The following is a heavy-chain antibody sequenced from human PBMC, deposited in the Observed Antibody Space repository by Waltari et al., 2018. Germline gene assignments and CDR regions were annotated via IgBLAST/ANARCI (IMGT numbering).Heavy chain of an antibody. Sequence: QVQLQESGPGLVKPSGTLTVTCPVSGGSMSGTDCWSWVRQPPGKGLEWIGQIHHSGRSNYNPSLESRVTVSRDTSNNQFSLKLSSATAADTAVYYCARDRGRGLYLDSWGRGILVTVSP. CDR1: GGSMSGTDC. CDR3: ARDRGRGLYLDS. CDR2: IHHSGRS. D-gene: IGHD2-15*01. V-gene: IGHV4-4*02. J-gene: IGHJ4*02.